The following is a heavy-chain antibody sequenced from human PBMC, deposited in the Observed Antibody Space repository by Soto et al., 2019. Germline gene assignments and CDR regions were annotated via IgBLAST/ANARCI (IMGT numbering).Heavy chain of an antibody. V-gene: IGHV4-4*02. D-gene: IGHD3-9*01. CDR3: ARTIRYFGWLFAD. CDR1: SGSISSSNW. CDR2: IYHSGST. Sequence: QVQLQESGPGLVKPSGTLSLTCAVSSGSISSSNWWSWVRQPPGKGLEWGGEIYHSGSTNYNPSLKSRVTISVDKSKTQFSVKLSSVTAADTAVYYCARTIRYFGWLFADWGQGTLVTVSS. J-gene: IGHJ4*02.